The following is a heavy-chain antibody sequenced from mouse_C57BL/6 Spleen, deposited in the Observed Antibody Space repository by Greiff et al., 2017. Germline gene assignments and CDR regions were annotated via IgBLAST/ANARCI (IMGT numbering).Heavy chain of an antibody. CDR3: ARHDPGYPWFAY. CDR2: FYPGSGSI. J-gene: IGHJ3*01. Sequence: VKLVESGAELVKPGASVKLSCKASGYTFTEYTIHWVKQRSGQGLEWIGWFYPGSGSIKYNEKFKDKATLTADKSSSTVYMELSRLTSEDSAVYFCARHDPGYPWFAYWGQGTLVTVSA. V-gene: IGHV1-62-2*01. CDR1: GYTFTEYT. D-gene: IGHD2-2*01.